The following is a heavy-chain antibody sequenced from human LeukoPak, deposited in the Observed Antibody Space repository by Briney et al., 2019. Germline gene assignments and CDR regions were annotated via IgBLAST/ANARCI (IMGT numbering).Heavy chain of an antibody. Sequence: AGSLRLSCAASGFTFSSYGMSWVRQAPGKGLEWVSAISDSGGRTFYADSVKGRFTISRDNSKNSLYLQINSLRAEDTAVYYCAKDSYDTSIWGQGTLVTVSA. D-gene: IGHD3-22*01. J-gene: IGHJ4*02. CDR2: ISDSGGRT. CDR1: GFTFSSYG. CDR3: AKDSYDTSI. V-gene: IGHV3-23*01.